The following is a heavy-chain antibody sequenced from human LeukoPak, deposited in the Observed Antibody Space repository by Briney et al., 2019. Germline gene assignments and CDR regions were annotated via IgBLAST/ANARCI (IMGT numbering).Heavy chain of an antibody. CDR2: IKQDGSEK. J-gene: IGHJ4*02. D-gene: IGHD3-10*01. CDR3: VRNGGSFDY. CDR1: GFTFSSHR. Sequence: GGSLRLSCAASGFTFSSHRMSWVRQAPGKGLEWVANIKQDGSEKNYVDSAKGRFTISRDNAKNSLNLQMNSLRAEDTAVYYCVRNGGSFDYWGQGTLVTVSS. V-gene: IGHV3-7*01.